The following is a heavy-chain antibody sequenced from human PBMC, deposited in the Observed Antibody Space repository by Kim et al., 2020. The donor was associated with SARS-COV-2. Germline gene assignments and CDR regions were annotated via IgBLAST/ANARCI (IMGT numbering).Heavy chain of an antibody. J-gene: IGHJ4*02. D-gene: IGHD4-17*01. CDR1: GGSFSGYY. Sequence: SETLSLTCAVYGGSFSGYYWSWIRQPPGKGLEWIGEINHSGSTNYNPSLKSRVTISVDTSKNQFSLKLSSVTAADTAVYYCARAFPYTTTVTPTPIDYWGQGTLVTVSS. V-gene: IGHV4-34*01. CDR3: ARAFPYTTTVTPTPIDY. CDR2: INHSGST.